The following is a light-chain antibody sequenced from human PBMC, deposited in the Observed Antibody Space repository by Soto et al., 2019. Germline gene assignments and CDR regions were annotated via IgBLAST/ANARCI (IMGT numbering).Light chain of an antibody. J-gene: IGKJ1*01. Sequence: IQLTQSPPSLSAFVGARVTIICRASQTISPFLNWYQCKEGKPPKIMIYAASTLQSGVSSRFSGSGSGTDFILTISCLQSEDVATYYCQQYYSYPRTLGQGTKVDIK. CDR2: AAS. CDR1: QTISPF. CDR3: QQYYSYPRT. V-gene: IGKV1-8*01.